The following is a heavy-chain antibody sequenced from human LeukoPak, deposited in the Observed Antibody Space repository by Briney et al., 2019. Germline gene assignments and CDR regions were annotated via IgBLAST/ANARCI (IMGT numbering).Heavy chain of an antibody. CDR2: IYPGDSGS. CDR3: AIRCAASYNDY. Sequence: ESLKISCKGSGCSFTSFWIGWVRQMPGEGVEWLGVIYPGDSGSTYTPSFQCRLPISSDESIRTAHLQWRSHKRADTAMYSCAIRCAASYNDYWGQGTLVTVSS. J-gene: IGHJ4*02. V-gene: IGHV5-51*01. CDR1: GCSFTSFW. D-gene: IGHD1-26*01.